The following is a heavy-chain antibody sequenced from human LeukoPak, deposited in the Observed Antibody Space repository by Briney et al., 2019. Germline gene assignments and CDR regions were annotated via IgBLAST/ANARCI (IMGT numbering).Heavy chain of an antibody. V-gene: IGHV3-13*01. CDR3: ARVRSDSSGWYHVLD. J-gene: IGHJ4*02. D-gene: IGHD6-19*01. CDR2: IGTAGNT. CDR1: GFTFSNYD. Sequence: GGSLRLSCAASGFTFSNYDMHWVRHGTGKSLEWVSAIGTAGNTAYAGSVQGRFTISRENAKNSLYLQMNSLRAGDTAVYYCARVRSDSSGWYHVLDWGQGTLVTVSS.